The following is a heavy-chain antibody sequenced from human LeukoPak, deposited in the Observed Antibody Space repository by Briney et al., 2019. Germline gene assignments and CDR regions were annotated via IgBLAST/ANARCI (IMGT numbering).Heavy chain of an antibody. Sequence: SSETLSLTCSVSGGSISSYYGSWIRQPPGKGLEWIGYIYYSGSINYNSSLKSRVTISVDTSKNQFSLKLSSVTAADTAVYYCARASHSEFGELPFDCWGQGTLVTVSS. J-gene: IGHJ4*02. V-gene: IGHV4-59*08. CDR3: ARASHSEFGELPFDC. CDR2: IYYSGSI. D-gene: IGHD3-10*01. CDR1: GGSISSYY.